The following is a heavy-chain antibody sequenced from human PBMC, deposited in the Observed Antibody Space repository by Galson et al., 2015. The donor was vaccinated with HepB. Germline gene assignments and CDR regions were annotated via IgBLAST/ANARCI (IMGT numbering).Heavy chain of an antibody. J-gene: IGHJ4*02. CDR3: ATDEGGPHY. CDR1: GFTFSRYS. CDR2: VSSSGHTI. D-gene: IGHD1-26*01. Sequence: SLRLSCAASGFTFSRYSMNWVRQAPGKGLEWVSFVSSSGHTIYYADSVKGRFTISRDNANNSLYLQMKSLRAEDTAVYYCATDEGGPHYWGQGTLVTVSS. V-gene: IGHV3-48*04.